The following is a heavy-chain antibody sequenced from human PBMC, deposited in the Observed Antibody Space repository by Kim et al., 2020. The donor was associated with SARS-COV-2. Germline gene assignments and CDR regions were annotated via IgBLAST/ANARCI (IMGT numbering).Heavy chain of an antibody. D-gene: IGHD5-12*01. J-gene: IGHJ4*02. Sequence: SYNPSTKSRATISVDTTKNQFSLKLSSVTAADTAVYYCARPRDGYNLFDYWGQGTLVTVSS. CDR3: ARPRDGYNLFDY. V-gene: IGHV4-39*07.